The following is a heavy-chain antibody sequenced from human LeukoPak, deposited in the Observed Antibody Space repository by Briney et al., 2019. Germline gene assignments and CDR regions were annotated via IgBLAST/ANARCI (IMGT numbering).Heavy chain of an antibody. CDR3: ARSSDSSGYYGGGIIDY. V-gene: IGHV4-4*07. Sequence: SETLSLTCTVSGGSISIYYWNWIRQPAGKGLEWIGRIYTNENTFFNPSLKSRVTMSVDTSKTQFSLQLTSVTAADAAVYYCARSSDSSGYYGGGIIDYWGQGTLVTVSS. CDR1: GGSISIYY. CDR2: IYTNENT. J-gene: IGHJ4*02. D-gene: IGHD6-19*01.